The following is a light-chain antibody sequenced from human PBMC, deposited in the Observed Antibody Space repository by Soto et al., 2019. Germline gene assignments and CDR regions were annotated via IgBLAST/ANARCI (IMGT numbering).Light chain of an antibody. J-gene: IGLJ1*01. V-gene: IGLV2-11*01. Sequence: QSALTQPRSVSGSPGQSVTISCTGTSSDVGGYNYVSWYQQLPGKAPKLMIYDVSKRPSGVPDRFSGSKSGNTASLTISGLQAEDEADYYCCSYAGSTRVFGTGTKVTVL. CDR2: DVS. CDR1: SSDVGGYNY. CDR3: CSYAGSTRV.